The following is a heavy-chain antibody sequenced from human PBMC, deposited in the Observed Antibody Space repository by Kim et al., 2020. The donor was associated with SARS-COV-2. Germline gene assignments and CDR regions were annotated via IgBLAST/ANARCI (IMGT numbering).Heavy chain of an antibody. Sequence: ASVKVSCKASGYTFTSYYMHWVRQAPGQGLEWMGIINPSGGSTSYAQKFQGRVTMTRDTSTSTVYMELSSLRSEDTAVYYCAREVGDIVATIKSFDYWGQGTLVTVSS. J-gene: IGHJ4*02. D-gene: IGHD5-12*01. CDR1: GYTFTSYY. CDR3: AREVGDIVATIKSFDY. CDR2: INPSGGST. V-gene: IGHV1-46*01.